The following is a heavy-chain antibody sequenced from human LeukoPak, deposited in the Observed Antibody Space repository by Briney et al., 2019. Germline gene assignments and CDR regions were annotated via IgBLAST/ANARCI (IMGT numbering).Heavy chain of an antibody. CDR3: ARGYNWGSPTRNFYYLDV. J-gene: IGHJ6*03. V-gene: IGHV4-4*07. CDR1: GGSISSYY. Sequence: PTETLSLTCTVSGGSISSYYWSWIRQPAGKGLEWIGRIYTSGSTNYNPSLKSRVTMSEDTSKNQFSLKLRSVTAADTAVYYCARGYNWGSPTRNFYYLDVWGKGTTVTVSS. CDR2: IYTSGST. D-gene: IGHD7-27*01.